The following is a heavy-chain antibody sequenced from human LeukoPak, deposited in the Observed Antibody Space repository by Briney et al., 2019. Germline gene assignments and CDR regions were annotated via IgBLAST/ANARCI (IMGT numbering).Heavy chain of an antibody. CDR1: GGSVSSSFYS. V-gene: IGHV4-39*01. Sequence: PSDTLSLTCNVSGGSVSSSFYSWGWIRRPPAKGLEWLGSMYYSGSAHYNLSLKSRVTMSVDTSKNQFSLKLSSVTAADTAIYFCASATTYSIDDWGQGTLVTVSS. CDR2: MYYSGSA. J-gene: IGHJ4*01. CDR3: ASATTYSIDD. D-gene: IGHD5-12*01.